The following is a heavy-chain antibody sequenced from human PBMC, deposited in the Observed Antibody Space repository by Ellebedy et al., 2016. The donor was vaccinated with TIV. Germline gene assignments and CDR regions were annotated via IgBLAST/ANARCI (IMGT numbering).Heavy chain of an antibody. V-gene: IGHV3-23*01. CDR2: IRGRGGST. J-gene: IGHJ3*01. CDR3: ARDLGSGWDLVYAFNA. CDR1: GFTFSNHA. D-gene: IGHD6-19*01. Sequence: PGGSLRLSCEASGFTFSNHAMSWVRHAPGKGLEWVSAIRGRGGSTYYADHVKRRFTISRDNSTNTVYLQMNSLRADDTAVYYWARDLGSGWDLVYAFNAWGQGTMVTVSS.